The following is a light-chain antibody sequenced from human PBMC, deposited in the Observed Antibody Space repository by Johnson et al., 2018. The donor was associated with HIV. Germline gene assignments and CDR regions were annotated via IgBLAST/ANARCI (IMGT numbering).Light chain of an antibody. V-gene: IGLV1-51*02. CDR3: GTWDSSLSAGGFV. Sequence: QSVLTQPPSVSAAPGQKVTISCSGSSSNIGNNYVSWYQQLPGTAPKLLIYENNKRPSGIPDRFSGSKSGTSATLAITGLQTGDEADYYCGTWDSSLSAGGFVFGTGTKVTVL. J-gene: IGLJ1*01. CDR1: SSNIGNNY. CDR2: ENN.